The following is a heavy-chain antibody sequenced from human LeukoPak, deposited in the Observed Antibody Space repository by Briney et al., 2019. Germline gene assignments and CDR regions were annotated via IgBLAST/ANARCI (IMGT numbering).Heavy chain of an antibody. J-gene: IGHJ3*02. CDR2: IRYNGNNQ. D-gene: IGHD2/OR15-2a*01. Sequence: PGGSLRLSCAASGFTFNNYGMHWVRQAPGKGLEWVAFIRYNGNNQYYADSVKGRFTISRDNAKNSLYLQMNSLRAEDTAVYYCARDTLALGDAFDIWGQGTMVTVSS. V-gene: IGHV3-30*02. CDR1: GFTFNNYG. CDR3: ARDTLALGDAFDI.